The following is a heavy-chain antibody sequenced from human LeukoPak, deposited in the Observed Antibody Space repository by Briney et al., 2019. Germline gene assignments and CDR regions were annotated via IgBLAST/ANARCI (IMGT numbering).Heavy chain of an antibody. CDR2: IWYDGSNK. V-gene: IGHV3-33*01. J-gene: IGHJ4*02. D-gene: IGHD2-2*01. CDR3: ARRYCGSTSCYGEDFDY. Sequence: PGGSLRLSCAASGFTFSSYGMHWVRQAPGKGLEWVAIIWYDGSNKYYADSVKGRFTISRDNSKNTLYLQMNSLRAEDTAVYYCARRYCGSTSCYGEDFDYWGQGTLVTVSS. CDR1: GFTFSSYG.